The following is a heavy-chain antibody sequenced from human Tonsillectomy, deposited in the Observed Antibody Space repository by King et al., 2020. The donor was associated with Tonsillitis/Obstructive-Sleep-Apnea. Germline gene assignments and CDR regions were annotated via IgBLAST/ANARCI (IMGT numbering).Heavy chain of an antibody. CDR1: GGSFSGYY. CDR2: INHSGST. J-gene: IGHJ5*02. CDR3: AGLGGGPGVKFVP. Sequence: VQLQQWGAGLLKPSETLSLTCAVYGGSFSGYYWSWIRQPPGKGLEWIGEINHSGSTNYNPSLKSRVTISVDTSKNQFSLKLSSVTAADTAVYYCAGLGGGPGVKFVPWGQGTLFTVSS. D-gene: IGHD3-16*01. V-gene: IGHV4-34*01.